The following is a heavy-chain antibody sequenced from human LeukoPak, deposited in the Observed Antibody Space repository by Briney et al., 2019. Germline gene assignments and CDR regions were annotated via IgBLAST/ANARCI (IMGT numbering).Heavy chain of an antibody. D-gene: IGHD2-15*01. J-gene: IGHJ5*02. CDR3: ARDYCSGGSCYGFDP. Sequence: ASVKVSCKASGYTFTSYGISWVRQATGQGLEWMGWMNPNSGNTGYAQKFQGRVTMTRNTSISTAYMELSSLRSEDTAVYYCARDYCSGGSCYGFDPWGQGTLVTVSS. CDR2: MNPNSGNT. CDR1: GYTFTSYG. V-gene: IGHV1-8*02.